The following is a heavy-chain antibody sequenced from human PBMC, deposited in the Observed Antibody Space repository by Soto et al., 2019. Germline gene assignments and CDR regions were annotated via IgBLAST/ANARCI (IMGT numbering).Heavy chain of an antibody. CDR2: ITSGRNSV. V-gene: IGHV3-48*01. CDR1: GFTFRAYS. J-gene: IGHJ4*02. Sequence: EVQLVESGGGLVQPGGSLRLSCVTSGFTFRAYSINWVRQAPGKGLEWISDITSGRNSVFYADSVKGRFTMNRDNANNTLFLQLNSLRAEDTAVYYCVRDQVGWPPGAFDYWGQGVLVTVSS. CDR3: VRDQVGWPPGAFDY.